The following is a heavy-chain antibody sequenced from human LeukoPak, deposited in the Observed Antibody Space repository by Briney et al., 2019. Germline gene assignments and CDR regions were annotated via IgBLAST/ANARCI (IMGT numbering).Heavy chain of an antibody. Sequence: GGSLRLSCAASGFTFSSYEMNWVRQAPGKGLEWVSAISGSGGSTYYADSVKGRFTISRDNSKNTLYLQMNSLRAEDTAVYYCAKGPKLPPDVWGKGTTVTISS. J-gene: IGHJ6*04. CDR3: AKGPKLPPDV. CDR1: GFTFSSYE. V-gene: IGHV3-23*01. D-gene: IGHD5-24*01. CDR2: ISGSGGST.